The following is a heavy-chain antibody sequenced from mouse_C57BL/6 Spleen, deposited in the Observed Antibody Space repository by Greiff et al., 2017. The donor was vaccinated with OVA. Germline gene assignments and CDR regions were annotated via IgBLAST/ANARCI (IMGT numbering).Heavy chain of an antibody. CDR3: ARRVTTVAYWYFDV. V-gene: IGHV1-52*01. Sequence: VQLQQPGAELVRPGSSVKLSCKASGYTFTSYWMHWVKQRPIQGLEWIGNIDPSDSETHYNQKFKDKATLTVDKSSSTAYMQLSSLTSEDSAVYYCARRVTTVAYWYFDVWGTGTTVTVSS. CDR2: IDPSDSET. CDR1: GYTFTSYW. J-gene: IGHJ1*03. D-gene: IGHD1-1*01.